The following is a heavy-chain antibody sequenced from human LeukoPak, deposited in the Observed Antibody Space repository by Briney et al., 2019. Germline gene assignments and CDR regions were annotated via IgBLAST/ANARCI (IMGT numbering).Heavy chain of an antibody. Sequence: ASVKVSCKASGYTFTSYGISWVRQAPGQGLEWMGWISANNGNTNYAQKLQGRVTMTTDTSTSTAYMELRSLRSDDTAVYYCARDGCQLLLDAFDIWGQGTMVTVSS. CDR1: GYTFTSYG. CDR3: ARDGCQLLLDAFDI. J-gene: IGHJ3*02. CDR2: ISANNGNT. D-gene: IGHD2-15*01. V-gene: IGHV1-18*04.